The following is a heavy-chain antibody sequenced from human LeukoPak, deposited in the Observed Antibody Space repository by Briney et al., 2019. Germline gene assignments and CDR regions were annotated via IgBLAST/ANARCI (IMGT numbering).Heavy chain of an antibody. CDR1: GFTFSSYA. D-gene: IGHD3-10*01. CDR2: IGSSAGDT. V-gene: IGHV3-23*01. CDR3: AKYYYTSGSSGGRVFDY. Sequence: PGGSLRLSCAASGFTFSSYAMSWVRRAPGKGLEWVSTIGSSAGDTHYADSVKGRFTISRDNSKNSLYLQMNSLRAEDTAVYYCAKYYYTSGSSGGRVFDYWGQGTLVTVSS. J-gene: IGHJ4*02.